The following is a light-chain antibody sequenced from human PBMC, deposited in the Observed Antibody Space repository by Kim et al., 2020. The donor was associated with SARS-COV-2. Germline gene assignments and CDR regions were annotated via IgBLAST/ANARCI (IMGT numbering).Light chain of an antibody. CDR2: AAS. J-gene: IGKJ4*01. CDR1: QSISTY. CDR3: QQSHSTPLLT. V-gene: IGKV1-39*01. Sequence: DIQMTQSPSSLAASVGDRVTIACQASQSISTYLNWYQQKPGKAPKLLIYAASTLQSGVPSRFSGSGSGTDFTLTITSLQPEDFATYYCQQSHSTPLLTFGGGTKGDSK.